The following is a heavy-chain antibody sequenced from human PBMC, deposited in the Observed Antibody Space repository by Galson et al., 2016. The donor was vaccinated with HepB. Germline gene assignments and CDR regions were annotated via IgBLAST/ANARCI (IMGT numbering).Heavy chain of an antibody. CDR1: GFTFSNYW. Sequence: SLRLSCAASGFTFSNYWMSWVRQAPGEGLEWVARISHDAIHTSYADSLKGRFTISRDNSKNTLYLQMNTLRAEDTAVYYCARGTFCSGDSCYSPAFDMWGQGTMVTVSS. CDR2: ISHDAIHT. CDR3: ARGTFCSGDSCYSPAFDM. D-gene: IGHD2-15*01. J-gene: IGHJ3*02. V-gene: IGHV3-30*12.